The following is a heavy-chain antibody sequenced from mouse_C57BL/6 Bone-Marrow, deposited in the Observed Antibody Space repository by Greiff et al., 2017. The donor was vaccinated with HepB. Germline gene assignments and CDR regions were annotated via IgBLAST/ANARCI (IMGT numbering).Heavy chain of an antibody. CDR1: GYTFTSYG. Sequence: QVQLQQSGAELARPGASVKLSCKASGYTFTSYGISWVKRRTGQGLEWIGEIYPRSGNTYYNEKFKGKATLTADKSSSTAYMELRSLASEDYAVYFCARLSGYAMDYWGQGTSVTVSS. V-gene: IGHV1-81*01. D-gene: IGHD1-3*01. CDR3: ARLSGYAMDY. CDR2: IYPRSGNT. J-gene: IGHJ4*01.